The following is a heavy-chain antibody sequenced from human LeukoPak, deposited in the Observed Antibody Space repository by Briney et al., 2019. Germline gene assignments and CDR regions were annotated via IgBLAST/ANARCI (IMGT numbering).Heavy chain of an antibody. D-gene: IGHD4-17*01. J-gene: IGHJ4*02. Sequence: SVTVSFKASGFTFTSSAVQWVRQARGQRLEWIGWIVIGSGNTNYAQKFQERVTITRDMSTSTAYMELSSLRSEDTAVYYCAARNAYGDYTLYFDYWGQGTLVTVSS. CDR1: GFTFTSSA. V-gene: IGHV1-58*01. CDR2: IVIGSGNT. CDR3: AARNAYGDYTLYFDY.